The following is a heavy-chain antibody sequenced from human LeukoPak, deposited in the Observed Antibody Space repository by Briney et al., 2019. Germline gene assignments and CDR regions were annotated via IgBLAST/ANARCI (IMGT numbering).Heavy chain of an antibody. CDR2: LSHSGST. D-gene: IGHD2-2*01. Sequence: SGTLSLTCAVSGGSISSSNWGIWVRQPPGKGLEWIGSLSHSGSTFYNPSLKSRVTISVDTSKNQCSLKLSSVTAADTAVYYCTRSGRPTSWSSMDVWGKGTTVTVSS. V-gene: IGHV4-4*02. J-gene: IGHJ6*03. CDR1: GGSISSSNW. CDR3: TRSGRPTSWSSMDV.